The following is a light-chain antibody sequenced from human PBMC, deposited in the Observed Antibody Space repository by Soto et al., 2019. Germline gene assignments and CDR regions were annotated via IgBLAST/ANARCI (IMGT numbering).Light chain of an antibody. J-gene: IGLJ1*01. V-gene: IGLV2-14*01. CDR3: KSFTTSSTYV. CDR1: SSDIGSYNY. CDR2: DVG. Sequence: QSLLTQPASVFGSPGQSIAISCIGTSSDIGSYNYVSWYQQHPGKAPKLMIYDVGNRPSGVSDRFSGSKSGNTASLTISGLQAEDEADYYCKSFTTSSTYVFGTGTKVPVL.